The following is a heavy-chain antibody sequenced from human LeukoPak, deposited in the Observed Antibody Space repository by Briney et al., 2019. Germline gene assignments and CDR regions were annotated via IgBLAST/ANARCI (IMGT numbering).Heavy chain of an antibody. D-gene: IGHD4-11*01. CDR1: GGTFSSYA. V-gene: IGHV1-69*05. Sequence: GASVKVSCKASGGTFSSYAISWVRQAPGQGLEWMGGIIPIFGTANYAQKFQGRVTITRNTSISTAYMELSSLRSEDTAVYYCARGWRRTYSNYFWDYYYYYMDVWGKGTTVTISS. CDR2: IIPIFGTA. J-gene: IGHJ6*03. CDR3: ARGWRRTYSNYFWDYYYYYMDV.